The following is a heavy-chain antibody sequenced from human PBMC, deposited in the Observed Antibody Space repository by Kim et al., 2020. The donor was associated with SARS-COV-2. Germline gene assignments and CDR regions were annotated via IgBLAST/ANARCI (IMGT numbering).Heavy chain of an antibody. J-gene: IGHJ4*02. CDR3: GGGGISRTEN. Sequence: TNYNPYLKSRVTISVETSRNKFSLKLSSVTAADTAVYYCGGGGISRTENWGRGTLVTVSP. CDR2: T. V-gene: IGHV4-61*02. D-gene: IGHD2-8*02.